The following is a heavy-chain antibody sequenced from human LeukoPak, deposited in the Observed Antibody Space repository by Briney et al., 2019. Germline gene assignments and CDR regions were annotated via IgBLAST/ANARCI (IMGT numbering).Heavy chain of an antibody. D-gene: IGHD2-8*01. CDR3: AAHVNDAGDFGY. CDR2: IKQDGSEK. CDR1: GFTFSSYW. V-gene: IGHV3-7*01. Sequence: GGSLRLSCAASGFTFSSYWMSWVRQAPGKGLEWVANIKQDGSEKYYVDSVKGRFTISRDNAKNSLFLQMNNLRAEDTAVYYCAAHVNDAGDFGYWGQGTLVAVSS. J-gene: IGHJ4*02.